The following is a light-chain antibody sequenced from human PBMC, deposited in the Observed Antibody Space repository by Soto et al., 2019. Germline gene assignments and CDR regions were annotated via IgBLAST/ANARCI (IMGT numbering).Light chain of an antibody. V-gene: IGKV1-27*01. CDR1: QDIRNF. J-gene: IGKJ3*01. CDR3: QKYSSVPV. Sequence: DIQMTQSPTSLSASVGDRVTITCRASQDIRNFVAWYQQKPGKAPKILIYAASTLQSGVPSRFSGSGSGTVFTLTINSLQLEVVATYSCQKYSSVPVFGPGTKVEIK. CDR2: AAS.